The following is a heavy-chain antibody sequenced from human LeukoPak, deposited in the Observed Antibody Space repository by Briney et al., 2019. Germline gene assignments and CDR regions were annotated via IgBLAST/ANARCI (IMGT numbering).Heavy chain of an antibody. CDR3: AKGAGYNNGDASDI. D-gene: IGHD5-24*01. Sequence: GGSLRLSCAASGFTFNNYAMHWVRQGPGKGLEWVSLISGDGGRKHYADSMKGRFTISRDNSKNSLYLQMNSLRTEDTALYYCAKGAGYNNGDASDIWGLGTMVTVSS. CDR2: ISGDGGRK. V-gene: IGHV3-43*02. J-gene: IGHJ3*02. CDR1: GFTFNNYA.